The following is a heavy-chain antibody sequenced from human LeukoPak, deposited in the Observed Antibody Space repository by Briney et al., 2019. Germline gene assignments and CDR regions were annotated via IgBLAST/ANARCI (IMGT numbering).Heavy chain of an antibody. Sequence: PSETLSLTCTVSGGSISSGSYYWSWIRQPAGKGLEWIGRIYTSGSTNYNPSLKSRVTISVDTSKNQFSLKLSSVTAADTAVYYCARDQRSLTSTYFDLWGRGTLVTVSS. CDR2: IYTSGST. CDR3: ARDQRSLTSTYFDL. CDR1: GGSISSGSYY. J-gene: IGHJ2*01. D-gene: IGHD1-14*01. V-gene: IGHV4-61*02.